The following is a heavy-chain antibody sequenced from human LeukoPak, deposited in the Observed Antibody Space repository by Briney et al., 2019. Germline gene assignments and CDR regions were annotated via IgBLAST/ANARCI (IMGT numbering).Heavy chain of an antibody. D-gene: IGHD3-22*01. V-gene: IGHV1-18*01. CDR3: ARGRPGYYYDSSGYYYYANGIQH. CDR2: ISAYNGNT. CDR1: GYTFTSYG. Sequence: ASVKVSCKASGYTFTSYGISWVRQAPGQGLEWMGLISAYNGNTNYAQKLQGRVTMTTDTSTSTAYMELRSLRSDDTAVYYCARGRPGYYYDSSGYYYYANGIQHWGQGTLVTVSS. J-gene: IGHJ1*01.